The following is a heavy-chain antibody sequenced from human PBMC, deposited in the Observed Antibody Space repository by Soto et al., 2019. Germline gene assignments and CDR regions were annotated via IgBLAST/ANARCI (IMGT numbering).Heavy chain of an antibody. CDR3: ARDQSSGWDFDY. V-gene: IGHV3-11*01. J-gene: IGHJ4*02. CDR1: GFTFSDYY. Sequence: PGGSLSLSCAASGFTFSDYYMNWIRQAPGKGLEWVSYITSSGGTIYYADSVKGRFTISRDNAKNSLYLQMNSLRAEDTAVYYCARDQSSGWDFDYWGQGTLVTVSS. CDR2: ITSSGGTI. D-gene: IGHD6-19*01.